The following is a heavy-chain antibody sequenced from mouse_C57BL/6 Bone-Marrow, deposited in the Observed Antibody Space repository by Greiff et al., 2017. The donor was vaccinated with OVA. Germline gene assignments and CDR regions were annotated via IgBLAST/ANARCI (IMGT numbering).Heavy chain of an antibody. D-gene: IGHD1-1*01. Sequence: EVMLVESGGGLVKPGGSLKLSCAASGFTFSSYTMSWVRQTPEKRLEWVATISGGGGNTYYPDSVKGRFTISRDNAKNTLYLQMSSLRSEDTALYYCARRALYYYGSSPWYFDVWGTGTTVTVSS. CDR2: ISGGGGNT. J-gene: IGHJ1*03. CDR3: ARRALYYYGSSPWYFDV. V-gene: IGHV5-9*01. CDR1: GFTFSSYT.